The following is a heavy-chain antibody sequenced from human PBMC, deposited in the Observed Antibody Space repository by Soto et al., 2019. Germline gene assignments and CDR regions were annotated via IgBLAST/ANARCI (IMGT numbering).Heavy chain of an antibody. J-gene: IGHJ4*02. CDR2: ISAYNGET. D-gene: IGHD1-26*01. CDR3: ARASGTGVGTTSY. Sequence: QVQLVQSGPEVKKPGASAKVSCKASGYTFSNYGISWMRQVPGQGLEWMGWISAYNGETKYAQKFQGRVSMTTDTSTNTAYMALGSLRSDDTAVYYCARASGTGVGTTSYWGQGTLVNVSS. CDR1: GYTFSNYG. V-gene: IGHV1-18*01.